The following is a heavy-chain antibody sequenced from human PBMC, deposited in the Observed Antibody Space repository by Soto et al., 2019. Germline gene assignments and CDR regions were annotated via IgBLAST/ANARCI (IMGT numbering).Heavy chain of an antibody. CDR3: AKVAVAGIDY. J-gene: IGHJ4*02. Sequence: QVQLVESGGGVVQPGRSLRLSCAASGFTFSTYGMHWVRQAPGKGLEWVAVISYDGSNKYYADSVKGRFTMSRDNSKNTLYRQMNSLRPEDTAVYYCAKVAVAGIDYWGQGTLVTVSS. CDR2: ISYDGSNK. D-gene: IGHD6-19*01. V-gene: IGHV3-30*18. CDR1: GFTFSTYG.